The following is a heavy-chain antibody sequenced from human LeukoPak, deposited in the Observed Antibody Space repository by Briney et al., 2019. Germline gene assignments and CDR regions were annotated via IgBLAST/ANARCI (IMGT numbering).Heavy chain of an antibody. CDR2: IYTSGST. D-gene: IGHD3-10*01. CDR3: AREGPGSMVRGYYYYYYMDV. J-gene: IGHJ6*03. CDR1: GGSISSGSYY. V-gene: IGHV4-61*02. Sequence: SETLSLTCTVSGGSISSGSYYWSWIRQPAGKGLEWIGRIYTSGSTNYNPSLKSRVTISVDTSKDQFSLKLSSVTAADTVVYYCAREGPGSMVRGYYYYYYMDVWGKGTTVTISS.